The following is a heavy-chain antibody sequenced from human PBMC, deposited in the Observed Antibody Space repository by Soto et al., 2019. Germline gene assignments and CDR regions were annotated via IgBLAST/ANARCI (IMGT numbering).Heavy chain of an antibody. D-gene: IGHD3-22*01. J-gene: IGHJ4*02. CDR2: ISSSSSTI. CDR3: ARDSPNYDDSSGYYPGNYFDY. V-gene: IGHV3-48*02. CDR1: GFNFSSYS. Sequence: TGGSLRLSCAAFGFNFSSYSMHWVRQAPGKGLEWVSYISSSSSTIYYADSVKGRFTISRDNAKNSLYLQMNSLRDEDTAVYYCARDSPNYDDSSGYYPGNYFDYWGQGTLVTVSS.